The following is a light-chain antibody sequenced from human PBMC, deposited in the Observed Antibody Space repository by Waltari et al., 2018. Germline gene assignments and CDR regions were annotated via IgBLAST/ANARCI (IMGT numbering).Light chain of an antibody. CDR1: QSVLYDYNNKDY. Sequence: IVMTQSPESLAVSLGDGATIRFESRQSVLYDYNNKDYLAWYQQKPGQPPRLLIYWASTRESGVPDRFSGSGSGTHFTLTISNLQAEDAAVYYCMQALQTPRTFGQGTKVEIK. J-gene: IGKJ1*01. CDR2: WAS. V-gene: IGKV4-1*01. CDR3: MQALQTPRT.